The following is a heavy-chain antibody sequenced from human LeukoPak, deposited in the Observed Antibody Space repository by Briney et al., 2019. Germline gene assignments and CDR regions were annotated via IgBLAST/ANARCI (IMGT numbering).Heavy chain of an antibody. CDR2: ISSSSSYI. V-gene: IGHV3-21*01. J-gene: IGHJ4*02. CDR1: GFTFSSYS. D-gene: IGHD3-22*01. Sequence: GGSLSLSCAASGFTFSSYSMNWVRQAPGKGLEWVSSISSSSSYIYYADSVKGRFTISRDNAKNSLYLQMNSLRAEDTAVYYCARDSVLLYYYDSSGYYGLDYWGQGTLVTVSS. CDR3: ARDSVLLYYYDSSGYYGLDY.